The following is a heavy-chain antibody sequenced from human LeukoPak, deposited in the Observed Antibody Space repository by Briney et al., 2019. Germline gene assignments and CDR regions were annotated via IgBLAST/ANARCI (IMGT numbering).Heavy chain of an antibody. CDR2: INHSGST. CDR3: ARDPGGYDYYYYGMDV. J-gene: IGHJ6*02. Sequence: SETLSLTCAVYGGSFSGYYWSWIRQPPGKGLEWIGEINHSGSTNYNPSLKSRVTISVDTSKNQFSLKLSSATAADTAVYYCARDPGGYDYYYYGMDVWGQGTTVTVSS. V-gene: IGHV4-34*01. CDR1: GGSFSGYY. D-gene: IGHD5-12*01.